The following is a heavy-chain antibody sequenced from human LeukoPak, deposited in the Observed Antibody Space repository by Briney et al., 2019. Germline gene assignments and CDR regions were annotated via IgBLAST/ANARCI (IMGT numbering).Heavy chain of an antibody. V-gene: IGHV3-15*04. CDR1: GFTFSNAW. Sequence: GGSLRLSCAASGFTFSNAWMSWVRQAPGKGLEWVGRIDSKTDGGTTDYAAPVKGRFTISRDDSKNTLYLQMNSLKTEDTAVYYCTTDLNARGNYYDSSGYVSTIDYWGQGTLVTVSS. CDR2: IDSKTDGGTT. CDR3: TTDLNARGNYYDSSGYVSTIDY. D-gene: IGHD3-22*01. J-gene: IGHJ4*02.